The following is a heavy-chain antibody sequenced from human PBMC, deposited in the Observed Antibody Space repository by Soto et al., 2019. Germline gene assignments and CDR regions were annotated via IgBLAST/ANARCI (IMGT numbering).Heavy chain of an antibody. D-gene: IGHD3-3*01. CDR3: ARGYDFWSGYYYPYGMDV. Sequence: QVQLVESGGGVVQPGRSLRLSCAASGFTFSSYAMHWVRQAPGKGLEWVAVISYDGSNKNYADSVKGRFTIPRDNSKNTLYLQMNGRRAEDTAVYYCARGYDFWSGYYYPYGMDVWGQGTTVTVSS. J-gene: IGHJ6*02. CDR1: GFTFSSYA. CDR2: ISYDGSNK. V-gene: IGHV3-30-3*01.